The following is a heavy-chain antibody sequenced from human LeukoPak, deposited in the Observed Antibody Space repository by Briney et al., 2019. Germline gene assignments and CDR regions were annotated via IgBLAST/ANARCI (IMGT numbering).Heavy chain of an antibody. J-gene: IGHJ4*02. D-gene: IGHD4/OR15-4a*01. CDR1: GGSISSHY. CDR3: ARGYGAAPSPADY. Sequence: SETLSLTCTVSGGSISSHYWSWIRQPPGKGLEWIGYIYYSGSTNYNPSLKSRVTISVDTSKNQFSLKRSSVTAADTAVYYCARGYGAAPSPADYWGQGTLVTVSS. CDR2: IYYSGST. V-gene: IGHV4-59*11.